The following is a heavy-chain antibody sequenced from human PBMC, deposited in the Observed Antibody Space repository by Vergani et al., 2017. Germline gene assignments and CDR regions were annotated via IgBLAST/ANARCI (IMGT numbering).Heavy chain of an antibody. CDR3: ARINGGYYYDNSGGGNNFYYYMDV. Sequence: QITLKESGPTLVKPTQTLTLTCTFSGFSLSTSGVGVGWIRQPPGKALEWLALIYWNDDKRYSPSLKSRLTITKDTSKNQVVLTMTNMDRVDTATYYCARINGGYYYDNSGGGNNFYYYMDVWGKGTTVTVSS. CDR2: IYWNDDK. CDR1: GFSLSTSGVG. J-gene: IGHJ6*03. D-gene: IGHD3-22*01. V-gene: IGHV2-5*01.